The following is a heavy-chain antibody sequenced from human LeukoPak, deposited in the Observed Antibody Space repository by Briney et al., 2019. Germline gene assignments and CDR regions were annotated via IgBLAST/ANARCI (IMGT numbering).Heavy chain of an antibody. V-gene: IGHV4-4*07. D-gene: IGHD6-19*01. Sequence: PSETLSLTRTVSGGSISSYYWSWIRQPAGKGLEWIGRIYTTGSTNYNPSLKSRVNMSVDTSKNQFSLKLSSVTAADTAVYYCARHVAVAGKAGFDFWGQGTLVTVSS. CDR3: ARHVAVAGKAGFDF. CDR1: GGSISSYY. J-gene: IGHJ4*02. CDR2: IYTTGST.